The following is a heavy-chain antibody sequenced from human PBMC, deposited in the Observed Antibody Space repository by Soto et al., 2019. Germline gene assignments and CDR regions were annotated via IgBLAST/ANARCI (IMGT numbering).Heavy chain of an antibody. CDR2: ISFSSSYI. CDR1: GFSFGTYA. J-gene: IGHJ5*02. Sequence: PGGSLRLSCAASGFSFGTYAMNWVRQAPGKGLEWVSFISFSSSYIYYADSVRGRFTVSRDNAKNSLYLQLNNLRAEDTAVYYCATGTYQPLLDPWGQGTLVTVSS. CDR3: ATGTYQPLLDP. D-gene: IGHD2-2*01. V-gene: IGHV3-21*01.